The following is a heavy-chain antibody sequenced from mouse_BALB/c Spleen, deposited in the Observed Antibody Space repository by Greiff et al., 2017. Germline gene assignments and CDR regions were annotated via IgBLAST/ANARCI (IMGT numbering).Heavy chain of an antibody. CDR3: ARSREVHAMDY. D-gene: IGHD2-14*01. Sequence: QVQLQQSGPELVKPGASVKISCKASGYAFSSSWMNWVKQRPGQGLEWIGRIYPGDGDTNYNGKFKGKATLTADKSSSTAYMQLSSLTSVDSAVYFCARSREVHAMDYWGQGTSVTVSS. J-gene: IGHJ4*01. V-gene: IGHV1-82*01. CDR1: GYAFSSSW. CDR2: IYPGDGDT.